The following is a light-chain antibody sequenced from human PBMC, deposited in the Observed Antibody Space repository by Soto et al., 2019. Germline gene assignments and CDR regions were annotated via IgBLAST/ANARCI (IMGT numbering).Light chain of an antibody. Sequence: QSVLTQPASVSGSPGQWITISCTGTSSDVGVYNYVSWYQQHPGKAPKLMIYEVSNRPSGVSHRFSGSKSGNTASLTISGLQAEDEADYYCSSYTTNNTRVFGTGTKVTVL. V-gene: IGLV2-14*01. CDR3: SSYTTNNTRV. J-gene: IGLJ1*01. CDR2: EVS. CDR1: SSDVGVYNY.